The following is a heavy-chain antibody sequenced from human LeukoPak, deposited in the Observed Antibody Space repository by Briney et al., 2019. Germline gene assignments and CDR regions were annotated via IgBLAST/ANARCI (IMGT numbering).Heavy chain of an antibody. Sequence: GGSLRLSCAASGFTFSSYGMHWVRQAPGKGLEWVAVISYDGSNKYYADSVKGRFTISRDNSKNTLYLQMNSLRAEDTAVYYCAKEDLWVLERRGYFDYWGQGTLVTVSS. D-gene: IGHD1-1*01. CDR3: AKEDLWVLERRGYFDY. J-gene: IGHJ4*02. V-gene: IGHV3-30*18. CDR2: ISYDGSNK. CDR1: GFTFSSYG.